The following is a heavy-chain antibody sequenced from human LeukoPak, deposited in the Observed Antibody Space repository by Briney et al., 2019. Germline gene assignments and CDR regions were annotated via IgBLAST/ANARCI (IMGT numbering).Heavy chain of an antibody. CDR2: VSGYNHNT. Sequence: SVXXSXXASXYTXXRYGXSXXRQAPGQGLEWVGWVSGYNHNTNYAHKLQGRVTMTTDTSTSTAYMELRSLTSDDTAMYYCARGGGRDSGRENDYWGQGTLVTVSS. J-gene: IGHJ4*02. V-gene: IGHV1-18*01. D-gene: IGHD1-26*01. CDR1: XYTXXRYG. CDR3: ARGGGRDSGRENDY.